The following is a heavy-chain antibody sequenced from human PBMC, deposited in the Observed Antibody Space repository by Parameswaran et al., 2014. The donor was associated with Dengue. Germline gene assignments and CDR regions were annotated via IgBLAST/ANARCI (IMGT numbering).Heavy chain of an antibody. D-gene: IGHD1-1*01. CDR3: ARDSVVHHALDY. J-gene: IGHJ4*02. V-gene: IGHV1-46*01. Sequence: WVRQAPGQGLEWMGIINPSGGSTSYAQKFQGRVTMTRDTSTSTVYMELSSLRSEDTAVYYCARDSVVHHALDYWGQGTLVIVSS. CDR2: INPSGGST.